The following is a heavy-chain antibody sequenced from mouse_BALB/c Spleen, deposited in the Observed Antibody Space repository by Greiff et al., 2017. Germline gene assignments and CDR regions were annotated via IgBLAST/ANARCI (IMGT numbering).Heavy chain of an antibody. Sequence: EVMLVESGGDLVKPGGSLKLSCAASGFTFSSYGMSWVRQTPDKRLEWVATISSGGSYTYYPDSVKGRFTISRDNAKNTLYLQMSSLKSEDTAMYYCARTITTVVAPSMDYWGQGTSVTVSS. CDR3: ARTITTVVAPSMDY. D-gene: IGHD1-1*01. J-gene: IGHJ4*01. V-gene: IGHV5-6*02. CDR2: ISSGGSYT. CDR1: GFTFSSYG.